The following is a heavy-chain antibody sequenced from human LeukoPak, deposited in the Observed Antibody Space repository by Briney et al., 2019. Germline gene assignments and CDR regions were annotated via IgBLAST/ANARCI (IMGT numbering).Heavy chain of an antibody. J-gene: IGHJ4*02. V-gene: IGHV4-59*01. D-gene: IGHD6-25*01. CDR3: ARDLISGVDY. CDR1: RGSISSYK. Sequence: SETLSLSCAVSRGSISSYKWRCIPQPPGGGLEWIGYITNSVSNNHNPALKTRVAISVDTSRTQISLKLSSVTAAHTAISYCARDLISGVDYRGEGNLVSVSS. CDR2: ITNSVSN.